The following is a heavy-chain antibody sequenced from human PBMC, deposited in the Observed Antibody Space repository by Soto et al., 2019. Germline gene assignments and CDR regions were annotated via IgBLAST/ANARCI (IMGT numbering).Heavy chain of an antibody. CDR1: GFTVSSNY. CDR2: IYSGGST. V-gene: IGHV3-66*01. CDR3: ARASDCSSTSCYGVGAFDI. J-gene: IGHJ3*02. D-gene: IGHD2-2*01. Sequence: EVQLVESGGGLVQPGGSLRLSCAASGFTVSSNYMSWVRQAPGKGLEWVSVIYSGGSTYYADSVKGRFTISRDNSKNTLYLQMNSLRAEDTAVYYCARASDCSSTSCYGVGAFDIWGQGTMVTVSS.